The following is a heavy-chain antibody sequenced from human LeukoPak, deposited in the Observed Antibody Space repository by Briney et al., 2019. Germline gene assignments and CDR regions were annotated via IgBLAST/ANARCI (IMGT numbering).Heavy chain of an antibody. CDR2: ISVRSNYI. J-gene: IGHJ4*02. V-gene: IGHV3-21*01. CDR1: GYTFSSYS. D-gene: IGHD3-22*01. CDR3: VRLRRNSDTSGFYYYYDF. Sequence: PGGSLRLSCLASGYTFSSYSINWVRQAPGEGLEWVSYISVRSNYIYYADSVRGRFRISRDDARDLLHLQMNSLRAEDTAVYYCVRLRRNSDTSGFYYYYDFWGQGTLVTVSS.